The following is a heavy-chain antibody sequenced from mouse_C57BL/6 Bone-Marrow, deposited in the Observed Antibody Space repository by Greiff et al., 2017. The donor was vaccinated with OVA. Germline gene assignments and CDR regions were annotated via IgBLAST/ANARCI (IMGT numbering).Heavy chain of an antibody. J-gene: IGHJ2*01. CDR2: IYPGSGNT. Sequence: VQLQQSGAELVRPGASVKLSCKASGYTFTDYYINWVKQRPGQGLEWIARIYPGSGNTYYNEKFKGKATLTAEKSSSTAYLQLNSLTSDDSAVYFCAREGDKYFDYWGQGTTLTVSS. CDR3: AREGDKYFDY. CDR1: GYTFTDYY. D-gene: IGHD2-13*01. V-gene: IGHV1-76*01.